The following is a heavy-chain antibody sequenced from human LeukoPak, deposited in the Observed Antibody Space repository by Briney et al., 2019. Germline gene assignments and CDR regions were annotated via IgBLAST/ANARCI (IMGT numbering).Heavy chain of an antibody. D-gene: IGHD4-17*01. CDR2: ISASGGST. CDR3: AIDRLSNGDPAGY. CDR1: GFTFSSYA. V-gene: IGHV3-23*01. J-gene: IGHJ4*02. Sequence: PGGSLRLSCAASGFTFSSYAMSWVRQAPGKGLEWVSSISASGGSTYYADSVKGRFTISRDNSKNMLYLQMNSLRAEDTAVYYCAIDRLSNGDPAGYWGQGILVTVSS.